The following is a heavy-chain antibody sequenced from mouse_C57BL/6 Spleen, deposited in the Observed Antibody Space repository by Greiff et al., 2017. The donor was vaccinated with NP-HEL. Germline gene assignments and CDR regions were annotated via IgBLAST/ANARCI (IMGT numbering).Heavy chain of an antibody. CDR2: IRNKANGYTT. CDR3: ARLGSSLMDY. D-gene: IGHD1-1*01. CDR1: GFTFTDYY. J-gene: IGHJ4*01. V-gene: IGHV7-3*01. Sequence: EVKLMESGGGLVQPGGSLSLSCAAPGFTFTDYYMSWVRQPPGKALEWLGFIRNKANGYTTEYSASVKGRFTISRDNSQSILYLQMNALRAEDSATYYCARLGSSLMDYWGQGTSVTVSS.